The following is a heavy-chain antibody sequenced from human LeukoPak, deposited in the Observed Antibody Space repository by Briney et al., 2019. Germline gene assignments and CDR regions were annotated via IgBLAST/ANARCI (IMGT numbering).Heavy chain of an antibody. CDR2: IYHSVST. CDR3: ARVMGYCSSTICYRYYFDY. V-gene: IGHV4-38-2*02. J-gene: IGHJ4*02. D-gene: IGHD2-2*01. CDR1: GYSIISGYY. Sequence: SDTLSLTCTVSGYSIISGYYWGWIRQAPGKGLEWIGTIYHSVSTSHNPPLQTRDNISVETSKYPFSLKLTSLTAQDTAVYYCARVMGYCSSTICYRYYFDYWGQGTLVTVSS.